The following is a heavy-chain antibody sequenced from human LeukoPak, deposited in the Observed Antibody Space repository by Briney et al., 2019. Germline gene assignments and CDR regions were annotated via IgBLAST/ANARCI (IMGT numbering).Heavy chain of an antibody. CDR1: GFTFSSYA. J-gene: IGHJ4*02. CDR2: IYAGGDVT. CDR3: AKDRYSSAIDS. D-gene: IGHD6-19*01. Sequence: GGSLRLSCAASGFTFSSYAMNWVRQAPGKGLEWLSLIYAGGDVTYYADCVQGRFTISRDNSNNTLYLQMNSLRAEDTALYYCAKDRYSSAIDSWGQGVLVTVSS. V-gene: IGHV3-23*01.